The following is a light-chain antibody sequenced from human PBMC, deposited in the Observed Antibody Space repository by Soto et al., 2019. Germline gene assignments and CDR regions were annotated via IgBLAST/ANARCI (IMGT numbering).Light chain of an antibody. J-gene: IGKJ1*01. CDR1: QSVRNSY. Sequence: EIVLTQSPGTLSLSPGERATLSCRARQSVRNSYLAWYQQKPGQAPRLLIYGASSRATGIPDRFSGSGSGTDFTLTISRLEPEDFAVYYCQQYGSSPRTFGQGTKVEIK. CDR3: QQYGSSPRT. CDR2: GAS. V-gene: IGKV3-20*01.